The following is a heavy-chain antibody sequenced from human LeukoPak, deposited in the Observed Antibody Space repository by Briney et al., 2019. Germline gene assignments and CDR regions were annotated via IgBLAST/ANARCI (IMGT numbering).Heavy chain of an antibody. CDR3: ARSTTYYYDSSGYYYSYPFDY. Sequence: GGSLRLSCAVSGFTVSSNYMSWVRQAPGKGLEWVSVIYSGGSTYYADSVKGRFTISRDNSKNTLYLQMNSLRAEDTAVYYCARSTTYYYDSSGYYYSYPFDYWGQGTLVTVSS. D-gene: IGHD3-22*01. CDR2: IYSGGST. V-gene: IGHV3-53*01. CDR1: GFTVSSNY. J-gene: IGHJ4*02.